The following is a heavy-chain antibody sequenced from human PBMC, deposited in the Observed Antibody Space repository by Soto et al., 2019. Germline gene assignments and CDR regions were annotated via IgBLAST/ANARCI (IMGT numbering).Heavy chain of an antibody. V-gene: IGHV3-23*01. Sequence: PGGSLRLSCAASGFTFRSYAMNWVRQAPGKGLEWVSAISGSGASTYYADSVKGRFTISRDNSKNTLYLQMNSLRAEDTAVYYCANAVAAKGGAYWGQGTLVTVSS. D-gene: IGHD6-19*01. CDR3: ANAVAAKGGAY. J-gene: IGHJ4*02. CDR1: GFTFRSYA. CDR2: ISGSGAST.